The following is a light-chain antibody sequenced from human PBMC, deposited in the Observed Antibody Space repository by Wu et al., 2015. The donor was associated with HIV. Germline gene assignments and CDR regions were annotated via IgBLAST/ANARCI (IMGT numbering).Light chain of an antibody. J-gene: IGKJ3*01. Sequence: EVVLTQSPATLSLSPGERATLSCRASQSISGSLAWYQQKPGQAPRLLIYDASNRATGIPARFSGSGSETDFTLIINSLEPEDFAVYYCQQRSNWPPTFGPGTKVHI. CDR2: DAS. V-gene: IGKV3-11*01. CDR3: QQRSNWPPT. CDR1: QSISGS.